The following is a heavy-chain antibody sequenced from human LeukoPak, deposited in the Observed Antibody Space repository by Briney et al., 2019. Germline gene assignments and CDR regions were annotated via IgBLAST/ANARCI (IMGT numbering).Heavy chain of an antibody. CDR3: ARISDYHPVWYFDY. D-gene: IGHD2-8*01. J-gene: IGHJ4*02. CDR1: GYTFTSYG. CDR2: ISAYNGDT. V-gene: IGHV1-18*04. Sequence: ASVKVSCKASGYTFTSYGITWVRQAPGQGLEWMGYISAYNGDTNYAQKFQGRVTMTTDTSTSTAYMELRSLRSDDTAMYYCARISDYHPVWYFDYWGQGTLVTVSS.